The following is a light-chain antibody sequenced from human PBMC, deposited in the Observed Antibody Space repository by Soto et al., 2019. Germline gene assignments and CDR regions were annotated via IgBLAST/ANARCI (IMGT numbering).Light chain of an antibody. Sequence: EIVLTQSPGTLSLSPGERATLSCRASQSVSSNYLGWYQKKPGQAPRLLIYGGSSRATGIPDRFSGSGSGTDFTLTISRLEPEDFAVYYCQQYGSSLRTFGQGTKVYMK. J-gene: IGKJ1*01. CDR1: QSVSSNY. CDR2: GGS. CDR3: QQYGSSLRT. V-gene: IGKV3-20*01.